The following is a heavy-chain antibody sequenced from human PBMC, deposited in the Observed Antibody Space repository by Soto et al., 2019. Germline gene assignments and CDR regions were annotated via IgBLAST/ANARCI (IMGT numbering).Heavy chain of an antibody. D-gene: IGHD5-18*01. CDR1: GDSISSGYY. V-gene: IGHV4-38-2*01. CDR2: IYHSGTT. J-gene: IGHJ6*02. Sequence: SETLSLTCAVSGDSISSGYYWAWIRQPPGKGLEWVASIYHSGTTYYNPSLTSRVTISVDTSKNQFSLKLSSVTAADTAVYYCARGRWIQLYYCYGMDVWGQGTTVTGSS. CDR3: ARGRWIQLYYCYGMDV.